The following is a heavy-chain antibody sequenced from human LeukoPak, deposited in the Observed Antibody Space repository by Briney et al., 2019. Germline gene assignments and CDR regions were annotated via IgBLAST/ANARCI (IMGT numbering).Heavy chain of an antibody. Sequence: PGGSLRLSCAGSGFFFSGYWMTWARQAPGKGLEWVANINQDGGKKYYADSVKGRFTISRDDAKNSLYLQMNSLRVEDTAIYYCARGRYFDWLFDYWGQGTLVTVSS. CDR1: GFFFSGYW. CDR2: INQDGGKK. CDR3: ARGRYFDWLFDY. V-gene: IGHV3-7*03. J-gene: IGHJ4*02. D-gene: IGHD3-9*01.